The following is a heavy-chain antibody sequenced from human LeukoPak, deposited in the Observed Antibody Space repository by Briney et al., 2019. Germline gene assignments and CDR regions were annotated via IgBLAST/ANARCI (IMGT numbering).Heavy chain of an antibody. D-gene: IGHD2-15*01. J-gene: IGHJ6*04. CDR3: ALVVAANYGMDV. Sequence: ASVKVSCKASGGTFSSYAISWVRQAPGQGLGWMGGIIPIFGTANYAQKFQGRVTITADESTSTAYMELSSLRSEDTAVYYCALVVAANYGMDVWGKGTTVTVSS. CDR1: GGTFSSYA. CDR2: IIPIFGTA. V-gene: IGHV1-69*13.